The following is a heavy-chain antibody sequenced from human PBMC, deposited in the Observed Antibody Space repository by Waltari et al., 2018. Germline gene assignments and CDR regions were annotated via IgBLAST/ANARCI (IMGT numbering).Heavy chain of an antibody. CDR3: ARDHRGVRGSRGMDV. J-gene: IGHJ6*02. CDR1: GGSISSYY. D-gene: IGHD3-10*01. CDR2: IYYSGST. V-gene: IGHV4-59*01. Sequence: QVQLQESGPGLVKPSETLSLTCTVSGGSISSYYWSWIRQPPGKGLEWIGYIYYSGSTNYNPSLKSRVTISVDTSKNQFSLKLSSVTAADTAVYYCARDHRGVRGSRGMDVWGQGP.